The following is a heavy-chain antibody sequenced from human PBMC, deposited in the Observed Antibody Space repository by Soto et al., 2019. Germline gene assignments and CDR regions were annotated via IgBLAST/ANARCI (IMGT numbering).Heavy chain of an antibody. CDR2: IYYSGST. J-gene: IGHJ6*02. D-gene: IGHD6-6*01. V-gene: IGHV4-39*01. Sequence: SETLSLTCTVSGGSISSSSYYWGWIRQPPGKGLEWIGSIYYSGSTYYNPSLKSRVTISVDTSKNQFSLKLSSVTAADTAVYYCAKSYSSSDYYYGMDVWGQGTTVTVSS. CDR3: AKSYSSSDYYYGMDV. CDR1: GGSISSSSYY.